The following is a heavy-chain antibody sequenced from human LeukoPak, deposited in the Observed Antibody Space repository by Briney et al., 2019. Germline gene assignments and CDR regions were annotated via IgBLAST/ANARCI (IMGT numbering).Heavy chain of an antibody. Sequence: GSLRLSCAASGFTFSSYAMHWVRQSSGKGLEWVSGIGSSGGGTYYADSVKGRFTISRDTSKDTVYLQMDSLRAEDTAIYYCAKIHQNRVVVGAKGAFDIWGQGTVVTVSS. V-gene: IGHV3-23*01. CDR2: IGSSGGGT. CDR3: AKIHQNRVVVGAKGAFDI. J-gene: IGHJ3*02. CDR1: GFTFSSYA. D-gene: IGHD2-15*01.